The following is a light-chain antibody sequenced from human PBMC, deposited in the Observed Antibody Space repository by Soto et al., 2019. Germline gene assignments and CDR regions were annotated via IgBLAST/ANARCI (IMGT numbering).Light chain of an antibody. CDR1: SSDVGGYDY. J-gene: IGLJ1*01. Sequence: QSVLTQPASVSGSPGQSITISCTGTSSDVGGYDYVSWYQQHPGKAPRLMIYKANNRPSGVSHRFSGSRSGNTASLTISGLQAEDEADYYRSSYTSGSTLYVFGTGTKVTVL. CDR2: KAN. V-gene: IGLV2-14*01. CDR3: SSYTSGSTLYV.